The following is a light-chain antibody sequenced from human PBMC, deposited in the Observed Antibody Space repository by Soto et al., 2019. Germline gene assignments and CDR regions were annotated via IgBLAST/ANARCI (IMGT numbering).Light chain of an antibody. V-gene: IGKV1-5*03. CDR3: QQYNSYST. CDR1: QSISAW. J-gene: IGKJ2*01. CDR2: HVS. Sequence: DIQMTQSPSTLSASVGDSVTITCRAGQSISAWLAWYQQKPGKAPNLLIYHVSTLQSGVPSRFSGGGSGTEFTLTISSLQPDDFATYYCQQYNSYSTFGQGTKLEMK.